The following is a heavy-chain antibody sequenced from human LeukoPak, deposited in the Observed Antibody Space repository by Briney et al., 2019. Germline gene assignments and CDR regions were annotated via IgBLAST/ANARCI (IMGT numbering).Heavy chain of an antibody. CDR2: ISGSGSRA. Sequence: PGGSLRLSCAASGFTFSCCGMTWVRQAPGKGLEWVSGISGSGSRAYYADSVKGRFTISRDNSKNTLYLQMNSLRAEDTAVYYCAKDRGGHDYGDYLDYWGQGTLVTVSS. D-gene: IGHD4-17*01. V-gene: IGHV3-23*01. CDR1: GFTFSCCG. J-gene: IGHJ4*02. CDR3: AKDRGGHDYGDYLDY.